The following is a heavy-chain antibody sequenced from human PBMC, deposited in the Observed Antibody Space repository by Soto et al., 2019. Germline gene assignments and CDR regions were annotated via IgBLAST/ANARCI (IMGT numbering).Heavy chain of an antibody. CDR2: IKPDESEK. Sequence: GGSLGLACTASGFTFSDSWMTLVRQAPGKGLEWVARIKPDESEKKYADSVKGRFSISRDNAKNSMYLQMDSLRGEDTAVYYCVRGGSNCALWGQG. V-gene: IGHV3-7*01. D-gene: IGHD4-4*01. CDR1: GFTFSDSW. J-gene: IGHJ4*02. CDR3: VRGGSNCAL.